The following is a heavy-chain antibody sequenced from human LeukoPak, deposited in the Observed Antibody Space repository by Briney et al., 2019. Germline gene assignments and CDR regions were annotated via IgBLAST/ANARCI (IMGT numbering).Heavy chain of an antibody. D-gene: IGHD4/OR15-4a*01. CDR3: ASGDYGREYFQH. CDR1: DDSISNYY. V-gene: IGHV4-59*13. CDR2: IYYSGST. Sequence: SETLSLTCTVSDDSISNYYWNWIRQPPGEGLEWIGYIYYSGSTNYNPSLKSRVTISVDTSKNQFSLKLSSVTAADTAVYYCASGDYGREYFQHWGQGTLVTVSS. J-gene: IGHJ1*01.